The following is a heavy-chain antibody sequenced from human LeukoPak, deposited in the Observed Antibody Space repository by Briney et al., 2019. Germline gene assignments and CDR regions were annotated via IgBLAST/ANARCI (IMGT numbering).Heavy chain of an antibody. V-gene: IGHV3-30*02. D-gene: IGHD7-27*01. CDR2: IRYDGSNK. CDR1: GFTFSSYG. CDR3: AKEGLTADGELDY. J-gene: IGHJ4*02. Sequence: SGGSLRLSCAASGFTFSSYGMHWVRQAPGKGLEWVAFIRYDGSNKYYADSVKGRFTISRDNSKNTLYLQMNSLRAEDTAVYYCAKEGLTADGELDYWGQGTLVTVSS.